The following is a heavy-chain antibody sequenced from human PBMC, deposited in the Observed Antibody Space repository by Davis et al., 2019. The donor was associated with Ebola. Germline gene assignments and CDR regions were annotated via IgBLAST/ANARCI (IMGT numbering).Heavy chain of an antibody. Sequence: PSETLSLTCTVSGGSIGSSTYYWGWIRQPPGKGLEWIGSIYHSGSTYYNPSLKSRVTISVDTSKNQFSLKLSSVTAADTAVYYCARDGDYYDSSGYPHDYWGQGTLVTVSS. CDR1: GGSIGSSTYY. V-gene: IGHV4-39*07. D-gene: IGHD3-22*01. CDR2: IYHSGST. J-gene: IGHJ4*02. CDR3: ARDGDYYDSSGYPHDY.